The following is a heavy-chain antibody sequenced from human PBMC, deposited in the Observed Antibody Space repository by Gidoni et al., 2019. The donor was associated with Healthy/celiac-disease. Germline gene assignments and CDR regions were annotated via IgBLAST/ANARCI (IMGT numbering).Heavy chain of an antibody. CDR3: ARGGYYDSSGYYYVGMIFDY. D-gene: IGHD3-22*01. CDR2: IDYSGST. V-gene: IGHV4-59*01. CDR1: GGSISSYY. Sequence: QVQLQESGPGLVTPSETLSLTCTVSGGSISSYYWSWIRQPPRKGLEWIGYIDYSGSTNYNPSLKSRVTISVDTSKNQFSLKLSSVTAADTAVYYCARGGYYDSSGYYYVGMIFDYWGQGTLVTVSS. J-gene: IGHJ4*02.